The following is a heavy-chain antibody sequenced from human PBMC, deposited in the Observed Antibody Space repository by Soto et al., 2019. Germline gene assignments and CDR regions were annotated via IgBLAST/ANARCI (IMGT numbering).Heavy chain of an antibody. V-gene: IGHV3-7*01. Sequence: EVQLVESGGGLVQPGGSLRLSCVVSGLTFSNYWMSWVRQAPGKGLEWVANINRDGSETYYVDSVKGRFTISRDNIKNSLYLQMTSLRAEDTAVYYCARHDRECSSPGCANWGQGTLVTVSS. CDR1: GLTFSNYW. CDR3: ARHDRECSSPGCAN. J-gene: IGHJ4*02. D-gene: IGHD2-2*01. CDR2: INRDGSET.